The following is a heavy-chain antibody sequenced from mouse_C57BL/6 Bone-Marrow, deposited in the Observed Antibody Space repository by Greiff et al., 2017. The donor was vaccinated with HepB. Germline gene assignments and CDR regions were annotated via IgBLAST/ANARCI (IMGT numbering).Heavy chain of an antibody. V-gene: IGHV1-54*01. CDR1: GYAFTNYL. D-gene: IGHD2-5*01. Sequence: QVQLQQSGAELVRPGTSVKVSCKASGYAFTNYLIEWVKQRPGQGLEWIGVINPGSGGTNYNEKFKGKATLTADKSSSTAYMQLSSLTSEDSAVYFCARRSTYSNYAYYFDYWGQGTTLTVSS. J-gene: IGHJ2*01. CDR2: INPGSGGT. CDR3: ARRSTYSNYAYYFDY.